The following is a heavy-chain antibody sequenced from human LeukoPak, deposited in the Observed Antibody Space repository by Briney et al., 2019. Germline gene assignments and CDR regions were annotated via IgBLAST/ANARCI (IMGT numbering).Heavy chain of an antibody. D-gene: IGHD3-3*01. Sequence: SETLSLTCAVYGGSFSGYYWSWIRQPPGKGLEWIGEINHSGSTNYNPSLKSRVTISVDTSKNQFSLKLSSVTAADTAVYYCARARITIFGVVIRAFDIWGQGTMVTVSS. CDR3: ARARITIFGVVIRAFDI. CDR1: GGSFSGYY. J-gene: IGHJ3*02. V-gene: IGHV4-34*01. CDR2: INHSGST.